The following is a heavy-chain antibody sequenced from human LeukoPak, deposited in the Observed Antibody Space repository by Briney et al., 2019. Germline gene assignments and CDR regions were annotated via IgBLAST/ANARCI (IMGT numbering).Heavy chain of an antibody. D-gene: IGHD3-10*01. V-gene: IGHV1-8*01. CDR2: MNPNSGNT. CDR3: ARAYPTYYYGSGSYPYGMDV. J-gene: IGHJ6*02. Sequence: ASVKVSCKASGYTFTSYDINWVRQATGQGLEWMGWMNPNSGNTGYAQKFQGRVTMTRNTSISTAYMELSSLRSEDTAVYYCARAYPTYYYGSGSYPYGMDVWGQGTTVTVSS. CDR1: GYTFTSYD.